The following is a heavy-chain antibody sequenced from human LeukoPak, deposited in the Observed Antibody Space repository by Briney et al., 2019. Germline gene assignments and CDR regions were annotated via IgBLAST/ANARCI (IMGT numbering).Heavy chain of an antibody. D-gene: IGHD4-17*01. CDR3: ARGGQYGYYFYY. Sequence: GGSLRLSCAASGFTVSSNYMSWVRQAPGKGREWVSVISIGGGTYYADSVKGRFTISRDDSKNTLYLQMNSLGAEDTAVYYCARGGQYGYYFYYWGQGTLVTVSS. V-gene: IGHV3-53*01. CDR2: ISIGGGT. CDR1: GFTVSSNY. J-gene: IGHJ4*02.